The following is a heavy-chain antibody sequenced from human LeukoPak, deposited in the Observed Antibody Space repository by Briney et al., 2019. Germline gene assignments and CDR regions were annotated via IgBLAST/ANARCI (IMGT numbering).Heavy chain of an antibody. Sequence: SETLSLTCALYGGSFTDYYWNWIRQPPGKGLEWIGEINHRGSTNYNSSLKSRVTISVDRSKNQFSLKLSSVTAADTAVYYCAGQGSGRYYFDYWGQATLVTVSS. D-gene: IGHD3-10*01. V-gene: IGHV4-34*01. CDR1: GGSFTDYY. CDR3: AGQGSGRYYFDY. J-gene: IGHJ4*02. CDR2: INHRGST.